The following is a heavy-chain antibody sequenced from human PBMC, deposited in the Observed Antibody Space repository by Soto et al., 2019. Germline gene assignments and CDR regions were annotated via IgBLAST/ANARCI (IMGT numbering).Heavy chain of an antibody. Sequence: ASVKVSCKASGGTFSSYTISWVRQAPGQGLEWMGRIIPILGIANYAQKFQGRVTITADKSTSTAYMELSSLRSEDTAVYYCARDNPHLGTITHYGDPHSRYYYYMDVWGKGTTVTVSS. CDR2: IIPILGIA. J-gene: IGHJ6*03. D-gene: IGHD4-17*01. CDR1: GGTFSSYT. V-gene: IGHV1-69*04. CDR3: ARDNPHLGTITHYGDPHSRYYYYMDV.